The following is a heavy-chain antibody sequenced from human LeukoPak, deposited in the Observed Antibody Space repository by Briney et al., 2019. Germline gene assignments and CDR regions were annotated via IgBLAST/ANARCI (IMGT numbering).Heavy chain of an antibody. CDR2: IYTSGST. CDR3: ARENSGGRPFDY. CDR1: GGYISSDY. D-gene: IGHD2-15*01. V-gene: IGHV4-4*07. Sequence: SGTLSLTCSVSGGYISSDYWSWIRQPAGKGLEWIGRIYTSGSTNYNASLKSRVTMSVDTSKNQVSLKLSSVTAADTAVYYCARENSGGRPFDYWGQGTLVTVSS. J-gene: IGHJ4*02.